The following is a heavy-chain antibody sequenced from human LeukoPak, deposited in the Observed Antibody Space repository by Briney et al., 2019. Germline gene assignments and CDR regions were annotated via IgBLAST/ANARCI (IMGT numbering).Heavy chain of an antibody. V-gene: IGHV3-23*01. D-gene: IGHD3-22*01. CDR3: ARALPDYYDGSGYYDY. J-gene: IGHJ4*02. CDR1: GFTFSSYA. CDR2: ISGSGGST. Sequence: GGSLRLSCAASGFTFSSYAMSWVRQAPGKGLEWVSAISGSGGSTYYADSVKGRFTISRDNSKNTLYLQMNSLRPEDTAVYYCARALPDYYDGSGYYDYWGQGTLVTVSS.